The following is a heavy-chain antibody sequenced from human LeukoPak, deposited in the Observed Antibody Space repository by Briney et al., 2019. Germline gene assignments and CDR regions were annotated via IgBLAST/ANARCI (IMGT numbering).Heavy chain of an antibody. V-gene: IGHV1-69*04. D-gene: IGHD6-19*01. CDR3: ARESGYSSGWYAGGFDY. J-gene: IGHJ4*02. CDR2: IIPILGIA. Sequence: ASVKVSCKASGGTFSSYAISWVRQAPGQGLEWMGRIIPILGIANYAQKFQGRVTITADKSTSTAYMELSSLRSEDTAVYYCARESGYSSGWYAGGFDYWGQGTLVTVSS. CDR1: GGTFSSYA.